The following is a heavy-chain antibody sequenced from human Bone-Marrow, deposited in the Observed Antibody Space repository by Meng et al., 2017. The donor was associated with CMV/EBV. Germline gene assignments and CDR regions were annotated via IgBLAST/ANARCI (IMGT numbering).Heavy chain of an antibody. D-gene: IGHD3-3*01. V-gene: IGHV3-33*03. CDR3: ANLSGRYDFWSGYYYDY. CDR2: IWNDGNNK. Sequence: GESLKISCAASGFTFSGYGMHWVSQAPGKGLEWVAVIWNDGNNKYYADSVKGRFTISRDNAKNSLHLQMTSLRAEDTVLYNCANLSGRYDFWSGYYYDYWGQGTLVTVVS. J-gene: IGHJ4*02. CDR1: GFTFSGYG.